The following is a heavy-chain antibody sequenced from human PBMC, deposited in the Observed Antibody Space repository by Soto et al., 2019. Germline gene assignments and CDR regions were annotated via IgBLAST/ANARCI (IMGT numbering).Heavy chain of an antibody. Sequence: GGSLRLSCAASGFTFSTYAMSWVRQAPAEGLEWVSVISGTGGTTYYAGSVKGRFTISRDNSKNTLYLQMNSLRAEDTAVYYCAKDREVFPNYFDYWGQGTLVTVSS. CDR2: ISGTGGTT. D-gene: IGHD3-10*01. CDR3: AKDREVFPNYFDY. J-gene: IGHJ4*02. V-gene: IGHV3-23*01. CDR1: GFTFSTYA.